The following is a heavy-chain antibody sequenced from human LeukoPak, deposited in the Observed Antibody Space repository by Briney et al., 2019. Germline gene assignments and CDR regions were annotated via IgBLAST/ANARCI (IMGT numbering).Heavy chain of an antibody. J-gene: IGHJ4*02. CDR2: IYHSGST. D-gene: IGHD5-18*01. CDR3: ARVGYSYGPAGY. V-gene: IGHV4-38-2*01. CDR1: GYSISGGYY. Sequence: PPETLSLTCAVSGYSISGGYYWGWIRQPPGKGLEWIGSIYHSGSTYYNPSLKSRVTISVDTSKNQFSLKLSSVTAADTAVYYCARVGYSYGPAGYWGQGTLVTVSS.